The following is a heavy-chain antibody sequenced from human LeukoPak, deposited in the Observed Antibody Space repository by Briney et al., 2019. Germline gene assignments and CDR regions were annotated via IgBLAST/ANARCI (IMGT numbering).Heavy chain of an antibody. CDR2: IGTAGDT. CDR1: GFTFSSDD. J-gene: IGHJ4*02. Sequence: PGGSLRLSCAASGFTFSSDDMHWGRQATGKGLEWVSAIGTAGDTYYPGSVKGRFTISRENAKNSLYLQMNSLRAGDTAVYYCARGVEYYDFWSGYSDLYYFDYWGQGTLVTVSS. D-gene: IGHD3-3*01. CDR3: ARGVEYYDFWSGYSDLYYFDY. V-gene: IGHV3-13*01.